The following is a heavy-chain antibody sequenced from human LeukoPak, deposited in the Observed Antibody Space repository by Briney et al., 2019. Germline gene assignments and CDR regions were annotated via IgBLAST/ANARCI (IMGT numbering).Heavy chain of an antibody. J-gene: IGHJ6*02. CDR2: INHSGST. D-gene: IGHD2-2*01. CDR3: ARVLVPAAILYYYYYYGMDV. Sequence: PSETLSLTCAVYGGSFSGYYWSWIRQPPGKGLEWIGEINHSGSTNYNPSLKSRVTISVDTSENQFSLKLSSVTAADTAVYYCARVLVPAAILYYYYYYGMDVWGQGTTVTVSS. V-gene: IGHV4-34*01. CDR1: GGSFSGYY.